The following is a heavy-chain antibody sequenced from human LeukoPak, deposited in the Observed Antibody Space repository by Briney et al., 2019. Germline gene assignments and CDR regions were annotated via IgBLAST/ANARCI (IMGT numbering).Heavy chain of an antibody. Sequence: ASVKVSCKASGYTFTVYYLHWVRQAPGQGLEWVGWINPYTGGTNYAQKFQGWVTMTRDTSISTAYMDLSRLRSDDTAVYYCARDLATSRGSMYGMDVWGQGTTVTVSS. V-gene: IGHV1-2*04. J-gene: IGHJ6*02. CDR3: ARDLATSRGSMYGMDV. CDR1: GYTFTVYY. D-gene: IGHD3-10*01. CDR2: INPYTGGT.